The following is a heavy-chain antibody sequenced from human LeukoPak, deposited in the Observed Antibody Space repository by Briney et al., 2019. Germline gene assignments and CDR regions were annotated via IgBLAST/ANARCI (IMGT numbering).Heavy chain of an antibody. V-gene: IGHV3-15*01. D-gene: IGHD3-9*01. CDR2: IKSKTDGGTT. CDR3: TTDRTYYDIFIVHGY. Sequence: PGGSLRLSCAASGFTFSNAWMSWVRQAPGKGLEWVGRIKSKTDGGTTDYAAPVKGRFTISRDDSKNTLYLQMNSLKTEDTAVYYCTTDRTYYDIFIVHGYWGQGTLVTVSS. CDR1: GFTFSNAW. J-gene: IGHJ4*02.